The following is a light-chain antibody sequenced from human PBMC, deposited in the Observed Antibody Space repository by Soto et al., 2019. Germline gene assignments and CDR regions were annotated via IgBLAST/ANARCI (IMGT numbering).Light chain of an antibody. V-gene: IGKV3-20*01. J-gene: IGKJ4*01. CDR2: DAS. CDR3: QQYGTSPPRST. CDR1: QSVRSN. Sequence: IVMTHSPAPLSVSPGERATLSCRSSQSVRSNLAWYQQKPGQSPRLLIYDASSRATGIPDRFSGRGSGTDFTLTISRLEPEAFAVYYCQQYGTSPPRSTFGGGTKVDIK.